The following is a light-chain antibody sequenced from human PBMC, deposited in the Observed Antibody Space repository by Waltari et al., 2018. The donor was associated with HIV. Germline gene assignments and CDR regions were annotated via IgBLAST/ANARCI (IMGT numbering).Light chain of an antibody. CDR2: RGN. V-gene: IGLV1-47*01. CDR3: AAWDDSLSGSYV. CDR1: SFNVGRNF. Sequence: QSVLTQPPSASGTPGQRVTISCSGSSFNVGRNFVSWYQQVPGTAPTVLIFRGNQRPSGVPDRFSGSKSGASASRAISGLRSEDEADYYCAAWDDSLSGSYVFGPGTKVTVL. J-gene: IGLJ1*01.